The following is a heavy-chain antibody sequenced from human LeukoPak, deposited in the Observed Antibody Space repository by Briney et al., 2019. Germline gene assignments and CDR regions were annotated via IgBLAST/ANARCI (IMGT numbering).Heavy chain of an antibody. CDR1: GFTVSRNY. D-gene: IGHD2-2*01. V-gene: IGHV3-53*05. Sequence: GGSLRLSCAASGFTVSRNYMNWVRQAPGKGLEWVSVIYSGGSTYYADSVKGRFTISRDNSKNTLYLQMSSLRPEDTAVYYCASIFWGYCSSTSCYVDYWGQGTLVSVSS. CDR3: ASIFWGYCSSTSCYVDY. J-gene: IGHJ4*02. CDR2: IYSGGST.